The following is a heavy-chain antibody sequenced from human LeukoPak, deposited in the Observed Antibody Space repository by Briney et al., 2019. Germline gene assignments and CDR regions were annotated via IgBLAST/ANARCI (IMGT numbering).Heavy chain of an antibody. CDR2: IYSSGSS. CDR3: ARFGVDYDMDV. D-gene: IGHD3-16*01. Sequence: PAETLSLTCTVSGGSISNYYWSWIRQPAGKGLEWIGRIYSSGSSNYNPSLKSRVTMSEDTSKNQLSLKVTSVTGADTAVYYCARFGVDYDMDVWGQGTAVTVSS. J-gene: IGHJ6*02. V-gene: IGHV4-4*07. CDR1: GGSISNYY.